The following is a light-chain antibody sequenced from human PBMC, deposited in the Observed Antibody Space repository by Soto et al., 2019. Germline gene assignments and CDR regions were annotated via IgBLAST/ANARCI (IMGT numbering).Light chain of an antibody. CDR1: QSVSSY. Sequence: EIVLTQSPATLSLSPGERATLSCRASQSVSSYLAWYQQKPGQAPRLLIYDASNRATGIPARFSGSGSGTDFTLTISSLEPEDFAFYYCQQRSNWPPWTFGQGPKVDIK. CDR3: QQRSNWPPWT. J-gene: IGKJ1*01. CDR2: DAS. V-gene: IGKV3-11*01.